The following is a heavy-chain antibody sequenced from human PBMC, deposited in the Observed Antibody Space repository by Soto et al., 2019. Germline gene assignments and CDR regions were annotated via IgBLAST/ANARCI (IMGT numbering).Heavy chain of an antibody. J-gene: IGHJ4*02. CDR1: GFTFTRYS. CDR3: ARESEDHAPNFDY. CDR2: ISSTTNYI. Sequence: EVQLVESGGGLVKPGGSLRLSCAASGFTFTRYSMNWVRQAPGKGLEWVSSISSTTNYIYYGDSMKGRFTISRDNAKNSLYLEMNSLRAEDTAVYYCARESEDHAPNFDYWGQGTLVTVSS. V-gene: IGHV3-21*06.